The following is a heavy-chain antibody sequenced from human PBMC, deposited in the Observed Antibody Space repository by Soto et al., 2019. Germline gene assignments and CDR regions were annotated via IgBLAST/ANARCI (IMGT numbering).Heavy chain of an antibody. J-gene: IGHJ4*02. CDR2: ISWNSGSI. CDR3: AKDSQPLVEMATIDY. V-gene: IGHV3-9*01. Sequence: GGSLRLSCAASGFTFDDYAMHWVRQAPGKGLEWVSGISWNSGSIGYADSVKGRFTISRDNAKNSLYLQMNSLRAEDTAVYYCAKDSQPLVEMATIDYWGQGTLVTVSS. CDR1: GFTFDDYA. D-gene: IGHD5-12*01.